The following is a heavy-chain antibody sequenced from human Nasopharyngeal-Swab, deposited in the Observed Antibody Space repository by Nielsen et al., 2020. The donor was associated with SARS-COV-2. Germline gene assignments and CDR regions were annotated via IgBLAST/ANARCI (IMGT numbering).Heavy chain of an antibody. V-gene: IGHV1-18*01. CDR1: GWIYTSYG. J-gene: IGHJ4*02. CDR2: ISAYNGNT. Sequence: VSRMGWGWIYTSYGFSWVRQAPGQGLEWMGWISAYNGNTNYAQKLQGRVTMTTDTSTSTAYMELRSLRSDDTAVYYCAREDGIAAAGTDYWGQGTLVTVSS. D-gene: IGHD6-13*01. CDR3: AREDGIAAAGTDY.